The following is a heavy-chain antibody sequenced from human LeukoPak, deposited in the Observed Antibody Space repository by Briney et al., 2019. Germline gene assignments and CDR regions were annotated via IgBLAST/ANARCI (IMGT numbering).Heavy chain of an antibody. J-gene: IGHJ4*02. CDR2: IWYDGSNQ. D-gene: IGHD1-7*01. CDR3: AKDKELGITGTTFYFDY. Sequence: GGSLRLSCTASGFTFSSYGMHWVRQAPGKGLEWVAVIWYDGSNQQYADSVKGRFTISRDNSGNTVYLQMNSLRPEDTAVYYCAKDKELGITGTTFYFDYWGQGTLVTVSS. V-gene: IGHV3-33*06. CDR1: GFTFSSYG.